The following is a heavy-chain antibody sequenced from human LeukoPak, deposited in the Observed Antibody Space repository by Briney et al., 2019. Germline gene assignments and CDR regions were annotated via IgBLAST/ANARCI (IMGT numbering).Heavy chain of an antibody. J-gene: IGHJ4*02. CDR3: ARLDMATINAEGY. CDR2: INPRTGAI. Sequence: ASVKVSCKASGYTFIGYYMHWVRQAPGQGLEWMGWINPRTGAIKYGENFQGRVAMTRDTSISTAYMELNSLRSDDTAIYYCARLDMATINAEGYWGQGTLVTVSS. V-gene: IGHV1-2*02. D-gene: IGHD5-24*01. CDR1: GYTFIGYY.